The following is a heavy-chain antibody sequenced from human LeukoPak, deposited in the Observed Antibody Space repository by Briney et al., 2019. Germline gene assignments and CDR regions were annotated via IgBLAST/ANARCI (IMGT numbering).Heavy chain of an antibody. D-gene: IGHD1-26*01. J-gene: IGHJ4*02. V-gene: IGHV3-23*01. CDR1: GFTFSSYA. Sequence: GGSLRLSCAASGFTFSSYAMSWVRQAPGKGLEWVSAISGSGGSTYYADSVKGRFTISRDNSKNTLYLQMNSLRAEDTAAYYCAKVLRGYAGSGSYYFDYWGQGTLVTVSS. CDR3: AKVLRGYAGSGSYYFDY. CDR2: ISGSGGST.